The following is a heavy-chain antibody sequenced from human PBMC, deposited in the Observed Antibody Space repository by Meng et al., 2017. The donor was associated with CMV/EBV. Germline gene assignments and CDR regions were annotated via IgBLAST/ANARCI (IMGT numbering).Heavy chain of an antibody. CDR3: TRIGPPIGIVVVVAATDYYYYGMDV. D-gene: IGHD2-15*01. CDR1: GFTFSGSA. V-gene: IGHV3-73*01. J-gene: IGHJ6*02. Sequence: GGSLRLSCAASGFTFSGSAMDWVRQASGKGLEWVGRIRSKANSYATAYAASVKGRFTTPRDDPKNTAYLQMNSLKTEDTAVYYCTRIGPPIGIVVVVAATDYYYYGMDVWGQGTTVTVSS. CDR2: IRSKANSYAT.